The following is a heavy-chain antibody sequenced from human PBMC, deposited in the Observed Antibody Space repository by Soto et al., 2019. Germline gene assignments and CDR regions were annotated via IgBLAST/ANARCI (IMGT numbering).Heavy chain of an antibody. CDR3: ARESIAVAGIFDY. D-gene: IGHD6-19*01. CDR1: GGSISSYY. J-gene: IGHJ4*02. Sequence: QVQLQESGPGLVKPSETLSLTCTVSGGSISSYYWRWIRQPAGKGLEWIGRIYTSGSTNYNPSLKSRVPMSVDTSKNQFSLKLSPVTAADAAVYYCARESIAVAGIFDYWGQGTLVTVSS. V-gene: IGHV4-4*07. CDR2: IYTSGST.